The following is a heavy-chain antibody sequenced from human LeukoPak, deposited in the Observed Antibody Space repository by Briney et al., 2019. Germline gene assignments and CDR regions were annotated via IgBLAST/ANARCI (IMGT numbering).Heavy chain of an antibody. CDR3: ARGPRHYMVRGPSPYFDY. CDR1: GFTVSSNY. Sequence: GGPLRLSCAASGFTVSSNYMSWVRQAPGKGLEWVSVIYSGGSTYYADSVKGRFTISRDNSKNTLYLQMNSLRAEDTAVYYCARGPRHYMVRGPSPYFDYWGQGTLVTVSS. CDR2: IYSGGST. D-gene: IGHD3-10*01. V-gene: IGHV3-66*01. J-gene: IGHJ4*02.